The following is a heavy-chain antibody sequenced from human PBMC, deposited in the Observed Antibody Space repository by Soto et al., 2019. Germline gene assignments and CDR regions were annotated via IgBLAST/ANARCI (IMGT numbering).Heavy chain of an antibody. Sequence: SETLSLTCAVYGGSFSGYYWSWIRQPPGKGLEWIGEINHSGSTNYNPSLKSRVTISVDTSKNQFSLKLSSVTAADTAVYYCARARYIRSSFPRFWSGFKNGFDYWGQGTLVTVSS. V-gene: IGHV4-34*01. CDR3: ARARYIRSSFPRFWSGFKNGFDY. CDR2: INHSGST. CDR1: GGSFSGYY. J-gene: IGHJ4*02. D-gene: IGHD3-3*01.